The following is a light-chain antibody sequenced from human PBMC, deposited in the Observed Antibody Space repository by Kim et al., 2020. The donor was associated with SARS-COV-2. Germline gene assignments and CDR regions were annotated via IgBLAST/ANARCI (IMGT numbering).Light chain of an antibody. J-gene: IGKJ1*01. CDR2: EAT. Sequence: DIQMTQSPSTLSASVGDRITITCRASQSVSRWLAWYQQKPGKAPKLLIYEATTLESGVPSRFSVSGSGTEFTLTISSLQPADFATYYCQQYHAYATFGQGTQVDIK. V-gene: IGKV1-5*03. CDR1: QSVSRW. CDR3: QQYHAYAT.